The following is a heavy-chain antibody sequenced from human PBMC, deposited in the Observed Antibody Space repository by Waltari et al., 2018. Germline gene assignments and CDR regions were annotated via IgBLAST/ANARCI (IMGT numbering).Heavy chain of an antibody. CDR2: IYPGDSDT. CDR1: GYSFTSYW. J-gene: IGHJ4*02. CDR3: ARLGPPSEDDTFDEGGEDY. D-gene: IGHD2-21*01. Sequence: EVQLVQSGAEVKKPGESLKISCKGSGYSFTSYWLGWVRQMPGKGLEWMGIIYPGDSDTRYSPSFQGQVTISADKSISTAYLQWSSLKASDTAMYYCARLGPPSEDDTFDEGGEDYWGQGTLVTVSS. V-gene: IGHV5-51*03.